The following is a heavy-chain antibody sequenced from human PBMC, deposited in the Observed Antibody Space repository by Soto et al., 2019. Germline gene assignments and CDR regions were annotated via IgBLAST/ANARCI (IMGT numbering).Heavy chain of an antibody. CDR2: INHSGST. Sequence: SETLSLTCAVYGGSFSGYYWSWIRQPPGKGLEWIGEINHSGSTNYNPSLKSRVTISVDTSKNQFSLKLSSVTAADTAVYYCAREGYSISLIWNWFDPWGQGTLVTVSS. D-gene: IGHD6-13*01. CDR3: AREGYSISLIWNWFDP. CDR1: GGSFSGYY. V-gene: IGHV4-34*01. J-gene: IGHJ5*02.